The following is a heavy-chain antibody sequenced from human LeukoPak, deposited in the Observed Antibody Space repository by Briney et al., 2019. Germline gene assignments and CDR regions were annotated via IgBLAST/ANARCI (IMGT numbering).Heavy chain of an antibody. D-gene: IGHD2-2*01. CDR3: ASGGRYCSSTSCYLVY. CDR2: ISSSSSYI. V-gene: IGHV3-21*01. CDR1: GFTFSSYS. J-gene: IGHJ4*02. Sequence: PGGSLRLSCAASGFTFSSYSMNWVRQAPGKGLEWVSSISSSSSYIYYADSVKGRFTISRDNAKNSLYLQMNSLRAEDTAVYYCASGGRYCSSTSCYLVYWGQGTLVTVSS.